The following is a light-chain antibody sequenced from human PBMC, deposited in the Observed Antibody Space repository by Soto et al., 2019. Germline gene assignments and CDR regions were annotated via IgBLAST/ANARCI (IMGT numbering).Light chain of an antibody. CDR3: QQYDSSPWT. J-gene: IGKJ1*01. Sequence: EIVSTQSPCTLSLSPGERATLSCRASQSVSSSFLAWYQQKPGQAPRLLIYGASTRATGIPDRFSGSGSGTDFTLTISRLEPEDFAVYYCQQYDSSPWTFGQGTKVEIK. CDR2: GAS. V-gene: IGKV3-20*01. CDR1: QSVSSSF.